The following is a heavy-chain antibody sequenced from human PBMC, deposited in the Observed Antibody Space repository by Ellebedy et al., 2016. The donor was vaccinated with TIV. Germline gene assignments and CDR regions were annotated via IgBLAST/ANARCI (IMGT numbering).Heavy chain of an antibody. J-gene: IGHJ2*01. Sequence: GESLKISCAASGFTFSRYWMHWVRQAPGKGLVWVSRIKSDGTGISYADSVKGRFTISRDNAKNTPYLQMNSLRAEDTAVYYCARDPDTGAGWYFDLWGRGTLVTVSS. D-gene: IGHD1-14*01. CDR1: GFTFSRYW. CDR2: IKSDGTGI. V-gene: IGHV3-74*01. CDR3: ARDPDTGAGWYFDL.